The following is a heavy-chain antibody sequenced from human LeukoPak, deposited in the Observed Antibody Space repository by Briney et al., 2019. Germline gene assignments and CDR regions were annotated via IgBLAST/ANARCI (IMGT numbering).Heavy chain of an antibody. D-gene: IGHD3-3*01. V-gene: IGHV7-4-1*02. J-gene: IGHJ4*02. CDR3: ARECEIYDFWSGYHY. CDR2: INTNTGNP. CDR1: GYTFTSYA. Sequence: ASVKVSCKASGYTFTSYAMNWVRQAPGQGLEWMGWINTNTGNPTYAQGFTGRFVFSLDTSVSTAYLQISSLKAEDTAVYYCARECEIYDFWSGYHYWGQGTLVTVSS.